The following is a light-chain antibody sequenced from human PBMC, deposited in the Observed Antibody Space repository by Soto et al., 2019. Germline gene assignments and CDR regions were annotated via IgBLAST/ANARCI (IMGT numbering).Light chain of an antibody. CDR1: QSLLHSNGYNY. CDR3: MQALHAPDT. J-gene: IGKJ2*01. Sequence: DIVMTQSPLSMPVTPGEPASFSCRSSQSLLHSNGYNYLDWYLQKPGQSPQLLIYLGSNRASGVPDRFSGSGSGTDFTLTISRVEAEDVGVYYCMQALHAPDTFGQGTKLEIK. CDR2: LGS. V-gene: IGKV2-28*01.